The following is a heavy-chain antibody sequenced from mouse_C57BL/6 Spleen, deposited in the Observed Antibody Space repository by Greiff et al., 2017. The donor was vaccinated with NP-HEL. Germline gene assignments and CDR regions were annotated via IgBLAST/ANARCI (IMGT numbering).Heavy chain of an antibody. CDR3: ASSYYYGSRDY. V-gene: IGHV1-19*01. Sequence: EVQLQQSGPVLVKPGASVKMSCKASGYTFTDYYMNWVKQSHGKSLEWIGVINPYNGGTSYNQKFTGKATLNVDKSSSTAYMELNSLTSEDSAVYYCASSYYYGSRDYWGQGTTLTVSS. CDR1: GYTFTDYY. J-gene: IGHJ2*01. CDR2: INPYNGGT. D-gene: IGHD1-1*01.